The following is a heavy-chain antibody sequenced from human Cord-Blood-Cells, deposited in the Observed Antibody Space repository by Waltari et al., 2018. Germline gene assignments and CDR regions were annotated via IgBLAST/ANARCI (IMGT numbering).Heavy chain of an antibody. CDR1: GGSFSGYY. CDR3: ARGWFDP. J-gene: IGHJ5*02. Sequence: QVQLQPWGAGLLKPSETLSHTCAVYGGSFSGYYWSWIRQPPGKGLEWIGEINHSGSTNYNPSRKSRVTISVDTSKNQFSLKLSSVTAADTAVYYCARGWFDPWGQGTLVTVSS. CDR2: INHSGST. V-gene: IGHV4-34*01.